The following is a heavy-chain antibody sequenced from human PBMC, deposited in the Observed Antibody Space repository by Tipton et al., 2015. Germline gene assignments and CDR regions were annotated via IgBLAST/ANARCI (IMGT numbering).Heavy chain of an antibody. V-gene: IGHV3-74*01. CDR1: GFTFSSYW. CDR3: ARLGGLAADC. D-gene: IGHD6-25*01. J-gene: IGHJ4*02. CDR2: INTDGSST. Sequence: GSLRLSCAASGFTFSSYWMHWVRQPPGKGPVWVSRINTDGSSTNYADSVKGRFTVSRDNAKNTLHLQMNSLRAEDTAVYYCARLGGLAADCWGQGTLVTVSS.